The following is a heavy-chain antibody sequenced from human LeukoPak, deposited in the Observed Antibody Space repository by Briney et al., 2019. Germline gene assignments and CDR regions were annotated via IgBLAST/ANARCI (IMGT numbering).Heavy chain of an antibody. CDR1: GFTFSSYS. CDR2: ISSSSSYI. J-gene: IGHJ4*02. D-gene: IGHD5-18*01. Sequence: GGSLRLSCAASGFTFSSYSMNWVRQAPGKGLEWVSSISSSSSYIYYADSVKGRFTISRDNAKNSLYLQMDSPRAKDTAVYYCAREGEYSYGYGSYFDYWGQGTLVTVSS. V-gene: IGHV3-21*01. CDR3: AREGEYSYGYGSYFDY.